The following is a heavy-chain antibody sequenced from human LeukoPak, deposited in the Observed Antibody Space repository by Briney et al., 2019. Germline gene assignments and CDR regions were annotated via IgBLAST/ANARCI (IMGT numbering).Heavy chain of an antibody. CDR3: TTDTGYYDSSGYTFDY. CDR2: IKSKTDGGTT. D-gene: IGHD3-22*01. CDR1: GFTFSNAW. V-gene: IGHV3-15*01. Sequence: AGSLTLSCAASGFTFSNAWMSWVRQPPGKGLEWVGRIKSKTDGGTTDDAAPLRVRFTISRDDSRNTLYLQMNSLKTEDTAVYYCTTDTGYYDSSGYTFDYWGQGTLVTVSS. J-gene: IGHJ4*02.